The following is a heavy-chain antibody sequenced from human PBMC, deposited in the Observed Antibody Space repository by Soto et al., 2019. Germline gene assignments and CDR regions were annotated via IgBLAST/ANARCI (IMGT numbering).Heavy chain of an antibody. D-gene: IGHD5-12*01. Sequence: ASVKVSCKAIGYTFTRHCMPWVRQAPGQGLEWMGRIYTYGANITYAPKLQGRVTMTKDTSTTTAYMEMSSVKSEDNAVSSGARANRAWLRSLDYWGQG. CDR1: GYTFTRHC. CDR3: ARANRAWLRSLDY. J-gene: IGHJ4*02. V-gene: IGHV1-18*04. CDR2: IYTYGANI.